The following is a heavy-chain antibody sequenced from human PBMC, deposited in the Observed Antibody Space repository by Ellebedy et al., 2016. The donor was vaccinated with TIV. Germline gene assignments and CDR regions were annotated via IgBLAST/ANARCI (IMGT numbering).Heavy chain of an antibody. Sequence: AASVKVSCKASGYTFSNYYMHWVRQAPGQGLEWMGIINPSDETKSYAQNFQGRVTVTRDTSTSTVYMELSSLRSEDTAVYYCARGRGYSYDVCDIWGQGTMVTVSS. J-gene: IGHJ3*02. D-gene: IGHD5-18*01. CDR3: ARGRGYSYDVCDI. CDR1: GYTFSNYY. V-gene: IGHV1-46*01. CDR2: INPSDETK.